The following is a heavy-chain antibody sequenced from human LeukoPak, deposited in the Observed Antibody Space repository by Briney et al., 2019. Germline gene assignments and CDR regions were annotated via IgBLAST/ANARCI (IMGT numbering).Heavy chain of an antibody. CDR2: INHSGST. V-gene: IGHV4-61*01. J-gene: IGHJ4*02. CDR1: GGSVSSGSYF. Sequence: SETLSLTCTVSGGSVSSGSYFWSWIRQPPGKGLEWIGEINHSGSTNYNPSLKSRVTISVDTSKNQFSLKLSSVTAADTAVYYCARDPYSSSSDYWGQGTLVTVSS. D-gene: IGHD6-6*01. CDR3: ARDPYSSSSDY.